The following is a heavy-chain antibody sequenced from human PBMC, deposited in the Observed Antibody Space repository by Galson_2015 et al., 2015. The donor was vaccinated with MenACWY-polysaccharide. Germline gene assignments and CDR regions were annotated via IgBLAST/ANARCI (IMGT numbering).Heavy chain of an antibody. V-gene: IGHV3-7*01. Sequence: SLRLSCAASGFTFSSYWMTWVRQAPGKGLEWVANINQDGSERYYVDAVKGRFTVSRDNAKDSLFLQMNSLRAEDTAVYYCATGLRWATYWGQGTLVTVSS. D-gene: IGHD4-23*01. CDR1: GFTFSSYW. CDR2: INQDGSER. CDR3: ATGLRWATY. J-gene: IGHJ4*02.